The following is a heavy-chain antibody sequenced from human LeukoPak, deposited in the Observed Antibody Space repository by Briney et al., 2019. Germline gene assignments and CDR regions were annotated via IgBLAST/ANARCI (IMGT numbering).Heavy chain of an antibody. CDR3: ATGAKWLQFGIPGTFDS. Sequence: ASVRVSCKVSGYTLSEVSLHWVRQAPGIGLDWMGGFGPEDGATISAPKFQGRVTTTADTSADTAYMDLSSLRSEDTAVYYCATGAKWLQFGIPGTFDSWGQGTLVTVSS. D-gene: IGHD5-24*01. CDR2: FGPEDGAT. J-gene: IGHJ4*02. CDR1: GYTLSEVS. V-gene: IGHV1-24*01.